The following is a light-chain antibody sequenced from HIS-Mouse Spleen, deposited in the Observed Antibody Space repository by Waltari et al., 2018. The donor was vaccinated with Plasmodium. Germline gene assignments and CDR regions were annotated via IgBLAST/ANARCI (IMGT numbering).Light chain of an antibody. Sequence: QSALTQPPSASGSPGQSVTISCTGTSSDVGGYNYVSWYQQHPGKAPTLMIYEVSKRPSGVPDRFSGSTSGNTASLTVSGLQAEDEADYYCSSYAGSNNLVFGGGTKLTVL. CDR2: EVS. CDR1: SSDVGGYNY. J-gene: IGLJ2*01. CDR3: SSYAGSNNLV. V-gene: IGLV2-8*01.